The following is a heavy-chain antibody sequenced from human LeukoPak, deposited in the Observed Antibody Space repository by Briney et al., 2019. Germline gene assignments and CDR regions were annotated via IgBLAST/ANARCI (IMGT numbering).Heavy chain of an antibody. CDR3: ARHVTISGPYDASDI. CDR1: GDSISSYY. V-gene: IGHV4-59*08. Sequence: SETLSLTCTVSGDSISSYYWSWIRQPPGKGLEWIGYIYYSGGTDHNPSLKSRVTISVDTSKNQFSLKLRSVTAADTAVYYCARHVTISGPYDASDIWGQGTMVTVSP. D-gene: IGHD5-24*01. J-gene: IGHJ3*02. CDR2: IYYSGGT.